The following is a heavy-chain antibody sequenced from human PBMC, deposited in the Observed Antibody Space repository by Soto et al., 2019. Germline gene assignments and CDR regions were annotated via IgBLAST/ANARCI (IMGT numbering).Heavy chain of an antibody. CDR2: ICWYDDK. V-gene: IGHV2-70*01. CDR3: ARIPRGEGTHSSGWRYYYYYGMDV. CDR1: GFSLSTSGMC. J-gene: IGHJ6*02. D-gene: IGHD6-19*01. Sequence: EPGPTLVNPTQTLTLTCTFSGFSLSTSGMCVSWIRQPPGKALELLALICWYDDKYYSTSLKTRLTISKDTSKNQVVLTMTNMDPVDTATYYCARIPRGEGTHSSGWRYYYYYGMDVWGQGTTVTVSS.